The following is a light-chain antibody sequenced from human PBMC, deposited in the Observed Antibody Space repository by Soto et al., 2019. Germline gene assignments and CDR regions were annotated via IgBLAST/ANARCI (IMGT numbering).Light chain of an antibody. CDR3: QSYDSSLSGVV. Sequence: QPVLTQPPSVSGAPGQRVTISCTGSSSNIGAGYDVHWYQQLPGTAPKLLIYTNTNRPSGVPDRFSGSMSGTSASLAITGLQAEDEADYYCQSYDSSLSGVVFGGGTKLTVL. CDR2: TNT. V-gene: IGLV1-40*01. J-gene: IGLJ2*01. CDR1: SSNIGAGYD.